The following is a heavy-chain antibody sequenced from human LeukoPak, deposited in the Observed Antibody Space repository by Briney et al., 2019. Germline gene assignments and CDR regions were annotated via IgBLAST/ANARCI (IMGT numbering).Heavy chain of an antibody. CDR2: ISSSSSSTM. V-gene: IGHV3-48*01. Sequence: GSLRLSCAASGFTFSSYSMNWVRQAPGKGLEWVSYISSSSSSTMYYADSVKSRFTISRDNAKNSLYLQMNSLRAEDTAVYYCASWNFGNWFDPWGQGTLVTVSS. CDR3: ASWNFGNWFDP. CDR1: GFTFSSYS. D-gene: IGHD3-10*01. J-gene: IGHJ5*02.